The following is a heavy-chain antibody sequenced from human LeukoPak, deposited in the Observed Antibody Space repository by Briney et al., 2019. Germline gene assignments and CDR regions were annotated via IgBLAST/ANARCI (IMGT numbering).Heavy chain of an antibody. CDR2: IYYSGST. J-gene: IGHJ3*02. CDR3: ARLGGIVVVVAEGAFDI. V-gene: IGHV4-39*07. Sequence: SETLSLTCTVSGGSISSSSYYWGWIRQPPGKGLEWIGSIYYSGSTYYNPSLKSRVTISVDTSKNQFSLKLSSVTAADTAVYYCARLGGIVVVVAEGAFDIWGQGTMVTVSS. D-gene: IGHD2-15*01. CDR1: GGSISSSSYY.